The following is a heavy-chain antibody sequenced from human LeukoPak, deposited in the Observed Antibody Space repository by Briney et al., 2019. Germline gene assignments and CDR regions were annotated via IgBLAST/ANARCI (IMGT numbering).Heavy chain of an antibody. CDR2: ISSSSSYI. J-gene: IGHJ4*02. V-gene: IGHV3-21*01. CDR3: ARGEYGDQYYFDY. CDR1: GFKFSAYG. D-gene: IGHD4-17*01. Sequence: GGSLRLSCAASGFKFSAYGMHWVRQAPGKGLGWVSSISSSSSYIYYADPVKGRFTISRDNAKNSLYLQMNSLRAEDTAVYYCARGEYGDQYYFDYWGQGTLVTVSS.